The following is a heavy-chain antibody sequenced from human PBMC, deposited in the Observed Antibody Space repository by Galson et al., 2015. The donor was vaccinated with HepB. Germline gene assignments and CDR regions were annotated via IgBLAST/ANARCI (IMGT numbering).Heavy chain of an antibody. V-gene: IGHV4-34*01. D-gene: IGHD2-2*01. CDR3: ARGYQLLWGGWFDP. CDR2: INHSGST. J-gene: IGHJ5*02. CDR1: GFTFSSYW. Sequence: LRLSCAASGFTFSSYWMSWVRQAPGKGLEWIGEINHSGSTNYYPSLKSRVTISVDTSKNQFSLKLSSVTAADTAVYYCARGYQLLWGGWFDPWGQGTLVTVSS.